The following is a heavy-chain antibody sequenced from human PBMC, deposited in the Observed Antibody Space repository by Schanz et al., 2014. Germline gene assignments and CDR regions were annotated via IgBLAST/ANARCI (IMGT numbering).Heavy chain of an antibody. CDR1: GFTFSSYA. Sequence: VRLVESGGGLVQPGGSLRLSCAASGFTFSSYAMTWVRQLAGQGLEWVAFIRYNGINEYYADSVKGRFTISRDNSKNTLYLQMNSLIAEDTAVYYCAKCIGWYGRCAFDIWGQGTMVTVSS. D-gene: IGHD6-19*01. V-gene: IGHV3-30*02. J-gene: IGHJ3*02. CDR3: AKCIGWYGRCAFDI. CDR2: IRYNGINE.